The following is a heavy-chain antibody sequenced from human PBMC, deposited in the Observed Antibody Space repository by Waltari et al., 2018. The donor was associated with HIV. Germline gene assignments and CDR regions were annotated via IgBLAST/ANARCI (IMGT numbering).Heavy chain of an antibody. CDR3: ARDLTQWDFWSGYGWFDP. V-gene: IGHV3-21*01. Sequence: EVQLVESGGGLVTPGGSLSLSCAASGFTFSSYSMNWVRQSPRTGLEWVSSISSSSSYIYYADSGKGRFTISRDNAKNSLYLQMNSLRAEDTAVYYCARDLTQWDFWSGYGWFDPWGQGTLVTVSS. CDR1: GFTFSSYS. D-gene: IGHD3-3*01. J-gene: IGHJ5*02. CDR2: ISSSSSYI.